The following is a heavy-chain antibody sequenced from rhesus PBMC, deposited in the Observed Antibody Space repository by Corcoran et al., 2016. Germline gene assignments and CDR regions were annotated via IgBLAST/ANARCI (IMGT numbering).Heavy chain of an antibody. CDR1: GAACRSYW. J-gene: IGHJ4*01. CDR2: SKGNSGST. V-gene: IGHV4-80*01. CDR3: ASYPFYFFVF. Sequence: VQLQESGPGLVKPSETLSLRLGVSGAACRSYWWSWTRQPPGKGLEWIGESKGNSGSTTYTPSLNSRVTISKDASQNQFSLKLSSVTAADTAIYYCASYPFYFFVFWGQGVLVTVSS.